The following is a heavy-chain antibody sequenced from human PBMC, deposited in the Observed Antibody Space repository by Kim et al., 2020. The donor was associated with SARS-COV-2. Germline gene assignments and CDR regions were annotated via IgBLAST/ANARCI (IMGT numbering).Heavy chain of an antibody. CDR3: AKDHRYYDFWSGYLNPAYYYYYYMDG. CDR1: GFTFSSYS. D-gene: IGHD3-3*01. CDR2: ISYDGSNK. Sequence: GGSLRLSCAASGFTFSSYSMHWVRQAPGKGLEWVAVISYDGSNKYYADFVKGRFTISRDNSKNTLYLQMNSLRAEDTAVYYCAKDHRYYDFWSGYLNPAYYYYYYMDGWGKGTTVTVSS. V-gene: IGHV3-30*18. J-gene: IGHJ6*03.